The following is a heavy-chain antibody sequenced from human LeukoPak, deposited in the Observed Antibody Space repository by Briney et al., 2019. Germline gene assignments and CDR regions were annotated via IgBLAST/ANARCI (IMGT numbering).Heavy chain of an antibody. J-gene: IGHJ5*02. CDR2: IIPILGIA. CDR3: AREGYCSSTSCYTSTFDP. Sequence: SVKVSCKASGGTFSSYAISWVRQAPGQGLEWMGRIIPILGIANYAQKFQGGVTITADKSTSTAYMELSSLRSEDTAVYYCAREGYCSSTSCYTSTFDPWGQGTLVTVSS. CDR1: GGTFSSYA. D-gene: IGHD2-2*02. V-gene: IGHV1-69*04.